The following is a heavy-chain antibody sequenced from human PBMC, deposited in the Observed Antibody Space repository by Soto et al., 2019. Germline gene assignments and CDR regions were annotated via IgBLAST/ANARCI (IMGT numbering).Heavy chain of an antibody. Sequence: GGSLILSCAASGFTFSSYWMSWVRQAPGKGLEWVANIKQDGSEKYYVDSVKGRFTISRDNAKNSLYLQMNSLRAEDTAAYYCARQYSSGWYIYSVWGQGTMVTVSS. V-gene: IGHV3-7*01. CDR1: GFTFSSYW. D-gene: IGHD6-19*01. CDR2: IKQDGSEK. J-gene: IGHJ3*01. CDR3: ARQYSSGWYIYSV.